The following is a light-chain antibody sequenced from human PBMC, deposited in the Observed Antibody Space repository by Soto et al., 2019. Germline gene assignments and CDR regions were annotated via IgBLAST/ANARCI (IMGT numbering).Light chain of an antibody. J-gene: IGKJ2*01. V-gene: IGKV1-5*01. Sequence: DIQMTQSPSTLSASVGDRVTITCRASQTISGWLAWYQQKPGKAPKLLVYDASSLASGVPSRFSGSESGTEFTLTISSLQPDVLGTYYCQQYKSGYTFGQGTKLAI. CDR2: DAS. CDR1: QTISGW. CDR3: QQYKSGYT.